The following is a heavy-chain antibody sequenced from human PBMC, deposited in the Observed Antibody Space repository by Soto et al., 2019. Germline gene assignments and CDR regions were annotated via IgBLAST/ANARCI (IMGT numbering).Heavy chain of an antibody. V-gene: IGHV3-66*01. D-gene: IGHD2-15*01. CDR2: ADSGGRT. J-gene: IGHJ4*02. Sequence: EMQLVESGGGLVQPGGSLRLSCAASGFSVSTYYMSWVRQAPGQGMEWVSLADSGGRTNYADSVKGRFTISRDNSKNMLFLQMNSLRVEDTAVYYCVTDPYCRIAGLWGQGILVTVSS. CDR3: VTDPYCRIAGL. CDR1: GFSVSTYY.